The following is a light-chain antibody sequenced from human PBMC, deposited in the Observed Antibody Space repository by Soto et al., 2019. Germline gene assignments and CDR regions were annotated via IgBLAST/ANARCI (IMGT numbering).Light chain of an antibody. V-gene: IGLV2-8*01. CDR1: SSDVGAYHY. Sequence: QSALTQPPSASGSPGKSVAISCTGTSSDVGAYHYVSWYQQPPGKAPKLMIYDVTKRPSGVPDRSSGSKSGNTASLTVSGLHAEDEADYYCSSYAGTHNVFGTGTKLTVL. J-gene: IGLJ1*01. CDR2: DVT. CDR3: SSYAGTHNV.